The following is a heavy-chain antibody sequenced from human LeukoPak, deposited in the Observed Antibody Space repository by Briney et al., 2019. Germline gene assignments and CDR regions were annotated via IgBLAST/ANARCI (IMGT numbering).Heavy chain of an antibody. Sequence: SETLSLTCTVSGGSISSGGYYWSWIRQHPGKGLEWIGYIYYSGSTYYNPSLKSRVTISVDTSKNQFTLKLSSVTAADTAVYYCAREGLYSRSSSRYYYYGMDVWGQGTTVTVSS. J-gene: IGHJ6*02. CDR3: AREGLYSRSSSRYYYYGMDV. CDR2: IYYSGST. CDR1: GGSISSGGYY. D-gene: IGHD6-6*01. V-gene: IGHV4-31*03.